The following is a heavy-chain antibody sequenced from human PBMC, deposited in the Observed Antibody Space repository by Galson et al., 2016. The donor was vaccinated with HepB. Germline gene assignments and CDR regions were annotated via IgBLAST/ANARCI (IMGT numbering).Heavy chain of an antibody. V-gene: IGHV3-23*01. CDR1: GFTFSSYA. CDR3: AKFSSDWHYFDY. Sequence: SLRLSCAASGFTFSSYAMSWIRLAPGEGPEWVSVISGSGDKTYYANLVKGRFTISRDNSKNTLNLQMDSLRAEDTAVYYCAKFSSDWHYFDYWGQGILVTVSS. J-gene: IGHJ4*02. CDR2: ISGSGDKT. D-gene: IGHD6-19*01.